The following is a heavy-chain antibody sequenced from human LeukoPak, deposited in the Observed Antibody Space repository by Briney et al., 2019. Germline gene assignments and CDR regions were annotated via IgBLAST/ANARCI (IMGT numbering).Heavy chain of an antibody. CDR1: GGSISSYY. J-gene: IGHJ3*02. CDR2: IYYSGST. V-gene: IGHV4-59*01. CDR3: ARGDRDGAFDI. D-gene: IGHD5-24*01. Sequence: PSETLSLTCTVSGGSISSYYWSWIRQPPGKGLEWIGYIYYSGSTNYNPSLKSRVTISVDTSKNQFSLKLSSVTAADTAVYYCARGDRDGAFDIWGQGTMVTVSS.